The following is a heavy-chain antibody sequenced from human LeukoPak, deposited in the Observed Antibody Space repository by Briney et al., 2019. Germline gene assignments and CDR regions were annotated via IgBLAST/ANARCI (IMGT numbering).Heavy chain of an antibody. CDR2: IWYDGSNK. V-gene: IGHV3-33*01. Sequence: PGGSLRLSCAASGFTFSSYGMHWVRQAPGKGLEWVAVIWYDGSNKYYADSVKGRFTISRDNTKNTLYLQMNSIRADDTAVYYCARDDGYSGRYYGMDVWGQGTTVTVSS. J-gene: IGHJ6*02. D-gene: IGHD5-12*01. CDR3: ARDDGYSGRYYGMDV. CDR1: GFTFSSYG.